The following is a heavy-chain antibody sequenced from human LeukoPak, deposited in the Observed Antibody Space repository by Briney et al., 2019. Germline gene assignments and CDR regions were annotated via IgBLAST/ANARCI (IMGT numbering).Heavy chain of an antibody. CDR3: AREPPGY. CDR1: GGSISDYY. Sequence: SETLSLTCTVSGGSISDYYWNWIRQPAGKGLEWIGRIYTNGGASYNPSLKSRVTISIDASKNQFSLKLSSVTAADTAVYYCAREPPGYWGQGILVTVSS. V-gene: IGHV4-4*07. CDR2: IYTNGGA. J-gene: IGHJ4*02.